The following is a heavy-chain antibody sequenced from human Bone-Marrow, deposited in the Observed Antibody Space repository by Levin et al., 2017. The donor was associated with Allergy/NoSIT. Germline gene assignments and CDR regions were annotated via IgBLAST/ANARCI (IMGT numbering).Heavy chain of an antibody. CDR2: MNPTGSTI. D-gene: IGHD3-10*01. CDR3: ARVKNFYGSGSWQYYFDS. CDR1: GFTFTDYY. Sequence: GGSLRLSCEASGFTFTDYYMAWLRQSPGKGLECVSYMNPTGSTIYYADSVKGRFTISRDNAKNSVSLQMSSLRVDDAAIYYCARVKNFYGSGSWQYYFDSWTQGTLVTVSS. V-gene: IGHV3-11*01. J-gene: IGHJ4*02.